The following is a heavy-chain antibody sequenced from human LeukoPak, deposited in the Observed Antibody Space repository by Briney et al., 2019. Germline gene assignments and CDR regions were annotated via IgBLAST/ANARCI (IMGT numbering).Heavy chain of an antibody. CDR1: GLTFSSYW. V-gene: IGHV3-74*01. J-gene: IGHJ4*02. Sequence: GGSLRLSCAASGLTFSSYWMHWVRQGPGKGLVWVSRINSDGSSIRYAASVKGRFTISRDNAKNTLYLQMNSLRAEDTAVYYCAGEPGSSAGVVPAYWGQGTLSPSPQ. D-gene: IGHD3-3*01. CDR3: AGEPGSSAGVVPAY. CDR2: INSDGSSI.